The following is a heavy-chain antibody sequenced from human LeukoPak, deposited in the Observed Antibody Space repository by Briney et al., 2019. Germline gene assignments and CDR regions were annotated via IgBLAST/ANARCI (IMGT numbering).Heavy chain of an antibody. Sequence: GGSLRLSCAASGFTFSSYAMSWVRQAPGRGLEWVSAISGSGGSTYYADSVKGRFTISRDNSKNTLYLQMNGLRAEDTAVYYCAKDTSWAAAGDYFDCWGQGTLVTVSS. CDR1: GFTFSSYA. J-gene: IGHJ4*02. V-gene: IGHV3-23*01. CDR3: AKDTSWAAAGDYFDC. D-gene: IGHD6-13*01. CDR2: ISGSGGST.